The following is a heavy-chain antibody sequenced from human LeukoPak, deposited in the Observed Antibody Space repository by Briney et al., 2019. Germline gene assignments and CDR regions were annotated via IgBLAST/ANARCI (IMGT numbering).Heavy chain of an antibody. V-gene: IGHV4-59*11. J-gene: IGHJ6*03. CDR2: IYYSGST. CDR3: ARGGREVGATLYYYYYMDV. CDR1: GGSISSHY. Sequence: SETLSLTCTVSGGSISSHYWSWIRQPPGKGLEWIGYIYYSGSTNYNPSLKSRVTISVDTSKNQSSLKLSSVTAADTAVYYCARGGREVGATLYYYYYMDVWGKGTTVTVSS. D-gene: IGHD1-26*01.